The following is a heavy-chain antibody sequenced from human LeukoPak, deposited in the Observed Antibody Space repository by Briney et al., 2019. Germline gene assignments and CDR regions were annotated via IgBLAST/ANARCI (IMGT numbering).Heavy chain of an antibody. Sequence: GGSLRLSCAASGFTFDAYVMHWVRQVPRKGLEWVSGITRNSDRMGYANSVKGRFTISRDNAKNSLYLQMNSLRDEDTALYYCAKDRYTSGQGAFDMWGQGTMVTVSS. CDR3: AKDRYTSGQGAFDM. CDR2: ITRNSDRM. CDR1: GFTFDAYV. D-gene: IGHD6-19*01. J-gene: IGHJ3*02. V-gene: IGHV3-9*01.